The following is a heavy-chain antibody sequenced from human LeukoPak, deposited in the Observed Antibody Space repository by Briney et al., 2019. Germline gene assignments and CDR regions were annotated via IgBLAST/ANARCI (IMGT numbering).Heavy chain of an antibody. CDR3: ARERGFGQDTFHF. D-gene: IGHD3-10*01. V-gene: IGHV1-18*01. J-gene: IGHJ4*02. CDR2: ISTYNSDA. Sequence: ASVKVSCKASGYTFSSYGISWVRQAPGQGLEWVGWISTYNSDANYAQKFQGRVTMTAETSTTTAYMELRSLRSDDTAVYYCARERGFGQDTFHFCGQGTLVTVSS. CDR1: GYTFSSYG.